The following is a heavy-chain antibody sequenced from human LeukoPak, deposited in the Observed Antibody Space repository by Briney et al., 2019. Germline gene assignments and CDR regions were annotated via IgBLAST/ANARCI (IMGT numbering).Heavy chain of an antibody. J-gene: IGHJ4*02. CDR3: AKVRGDGYNYFDY. D-gene: IGHD5-24*01. CDR1: GFTFSSYA. CDR2: IGGSGGST. Sequence: PGGSLKLSCEASGFTFSSYAMSWVRQAPGKGLEWVSAIGGSGGSTYYADSVKGRFTISRDNSKNTLYLQMNSLRADDTAEYYCAKVRGDGYNYFDYWGQGTLVTVSS. V-gene: IGHV3-23*01.